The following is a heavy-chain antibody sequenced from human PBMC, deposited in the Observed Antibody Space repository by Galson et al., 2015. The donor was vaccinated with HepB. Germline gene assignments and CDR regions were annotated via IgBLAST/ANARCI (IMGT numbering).Heavy chain of an antibody. Sequence: QSGAEMKKPGESLTISCKGSGYSFTNYWIGWVRQMPGKGLEWMGIIYPGDSDTIYSPSIQGQVTISADKSINTAYLQWSSLKASDTAMYYCARHYTLYGDNSRYYFDYWGQGTLVTVSS. CDR1: GYSFTNYW. D-gene: IGHD4-17*01. J-gene: IGHJ4*02. CDR2: IYPGDSDT. V-gene: IGHV5-51*01. CDR3: ARHYTLYGDNSRYYFDY.